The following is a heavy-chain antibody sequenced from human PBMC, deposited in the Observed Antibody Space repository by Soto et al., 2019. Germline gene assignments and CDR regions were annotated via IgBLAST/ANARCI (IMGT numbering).Heavy chain of an antibody. CDR3: ARDGLARSAYSSDYYYYSGMDV. CDR2: ISTSTSTI. V-gene: IGHV3-48*02. CDR1: GVIFSTYS. Sequence: EVQLVASGGGMVQPGGSLRLSCAASGVIFSTYSIKWVRQAPEAGLEWMSYISTSTSTIYYADSVKGRFTISRDNVKNSLYLQMNSVRDEDTAVYFCARDGLARSAYSSDYYYYSGMDVWGQGTTVIVCS. J-gene: IGHJ6*02. D-gene: IGHD3-3*01.